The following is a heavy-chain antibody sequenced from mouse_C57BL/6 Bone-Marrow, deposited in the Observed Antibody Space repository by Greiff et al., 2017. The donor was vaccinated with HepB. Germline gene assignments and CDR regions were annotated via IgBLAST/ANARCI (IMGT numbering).Heavy chain of an antibody. CDR3: ARGENYSKGWFAY. Sequence: QVQLKQSGPELVKPGASVKISCKASGYAFSSSWMNWVKQRPGKGLEWIGRIYPGDGDTNYNGKFKGKATLTADKSSSTAYMQLSSLTSEDSAVYFCARGENYSKGWFAYWGQGTLVTVSA. J-gene: IGHJ3*01. V-gene: IGHV1-82*01. CDR2: IYPGDGDT. D-gene: IGHD2-5*01. CDR1: GYAFSSSW.